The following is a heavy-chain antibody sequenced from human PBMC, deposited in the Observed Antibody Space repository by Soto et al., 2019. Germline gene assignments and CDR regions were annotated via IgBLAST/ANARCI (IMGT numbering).Heavy chain of an antibody. Sequence: QVQMVQSGAEVRKPGASVKVSCKASGYTFTRHFIHWVRQAPGQGLEWMGLMNPNDGSTDYAQKFQGRVTMTTDTSTSTGYMELSSLRSEDTAVYYCARVNRGAYWYFDLWGRGTLVTVSS. CDR2: MNPNDGST. V-gene: IGHV1-46*01. CDR3: ARVNRGAYWYFDL. J-gene: IGHJ2*01. CDR1: GYTFTRHF. D-gene: IGHD1-26*01.